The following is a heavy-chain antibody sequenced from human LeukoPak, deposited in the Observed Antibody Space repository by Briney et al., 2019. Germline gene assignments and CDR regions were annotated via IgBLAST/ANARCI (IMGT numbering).Heavy chain of an antibody. Sequence: GASVEVSCKASGYTFTSYAMHWVRQAPGQRLEWMGWINAGNGNTKYSQKFQGRVTITRDTSAGTAYMELSSLRSEDTAVYYCARPYSNSTSYYGMDVWGQGTTVTVSS. V-gene: IGHV1-3*01. J-gene: IGHJ6*02. CDR3: ARPYSNSTSYYGMDV. CDR2: INAGNGNT. CDR1: GYTFTSYA. D-gene: IGHD6-6*01.